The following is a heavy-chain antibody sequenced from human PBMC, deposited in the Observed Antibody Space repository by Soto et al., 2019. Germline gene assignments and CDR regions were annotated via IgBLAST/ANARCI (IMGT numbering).Heavy chain of an antibody. CDR1: GFSVSSNY. Sequence: DVQLVESGGGLVQPGGSLRLSCAASGFSVSSNYMSWVRQAPGKGLEWVSFIYSGGSTYSADSVKGRFTISRDNSMNTMYLQMNSLRAEDTAVYYCARVPESLWGQGTLVTVSS. V-gene: IGHV3-66*01. CDR2: IYSGGST. CDR3: ARVPESL. J-gene: IGHJ4*02.